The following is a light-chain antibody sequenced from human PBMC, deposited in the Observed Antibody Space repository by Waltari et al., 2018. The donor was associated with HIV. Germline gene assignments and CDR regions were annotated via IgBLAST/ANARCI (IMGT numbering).Light chain of an antibody. J-gene: IGKJ4*01. Sequence: DIVMTQSPDSLAVSLGERATINCKSNQTVLNNSNNKNYLGWYQQKPGQPPKEIVYWASTRQSGVPDRFRGSGSGTDFTLTITNLQAEDVAIYYCHQYYNTPLTFGGGTDVQIK. CDR2: WAS. CDR1: QTVLNNSNNKNY. CDR3: HQYYNTPLT. V-gene: IGKV4-1*01.